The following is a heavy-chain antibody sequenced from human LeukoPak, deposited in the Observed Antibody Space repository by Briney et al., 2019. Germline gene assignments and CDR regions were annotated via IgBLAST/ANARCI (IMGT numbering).Heavy chain of an antibody. J-gene: IGHJ5*02. CDR3: ARCLGANTPPYNWFDP. CDR1: GISITTYY. V-gene: IGHV4-59*08. Sequence: SETLSLTCTVSGISITTYYWSWTRQPPGKGLEWIGLIHYSGSTTYNPSLKSRVTISIDTSKNQFSLKLSSVTAADTAVYYCARCLGANTPPYNWFDPWGQGTLVTVSS. CDR2: IHYSGST. D-gene: IGHD1-26*01.